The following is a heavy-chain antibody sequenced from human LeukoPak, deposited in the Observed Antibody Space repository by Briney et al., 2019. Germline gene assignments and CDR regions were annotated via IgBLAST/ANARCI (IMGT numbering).Heavy chain of an antibody. J-gene: IGHJ3*02. V-gene: IGHV3-53*01. CDR1: GCIVSSNY. Sequence: PGGSLRLSCAASGCIVSSNYMSWVRQAPGKGLEWVSLIYGDGTTTYADSVRGRFTISRDITKSTLYLQMNSLRAEDTALYYCARGGTGYSSAFDIWGHGTTLTVFS. D-gene: IGHD2-8*02. CDR2: IYGDGTT. CDR3: ARGGTGYSSAFDI.